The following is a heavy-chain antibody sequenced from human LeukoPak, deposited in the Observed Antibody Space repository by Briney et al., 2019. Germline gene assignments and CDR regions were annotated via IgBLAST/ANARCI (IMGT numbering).Heavy chain of an antibody. Sequence: SETLSLTCAVYGGSFSGYYWNWFRQPPGKGLEWIGEINHSGSTNYNPSLKSRVTISVDTSKNQFSLKLSSVTAADTAVYYCARGNYGSGSYSFSFGYWGQGTLVTVSS. CDR2: INHSGST. CDR1: GGSFSGYY. V-gene: IGHV4-34*01. J-gene: IGHJ4*02. CDR3: ARGNYGSGSYSFSFGY. D-gene: IGHD3-10*01.